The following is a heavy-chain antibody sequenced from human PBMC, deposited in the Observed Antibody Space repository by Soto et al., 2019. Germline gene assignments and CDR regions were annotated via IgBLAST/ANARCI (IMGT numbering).Heavy chain of an antibody. V-gene: IGHV1-2*02. CDR3: ARVGITIFGVVTGMDV. J-gene: IGHJ6*02. Sequence: ASVKVSCKASGYTFTGYYMHWVRQAPGQGLEWMGWINPNSGGTNYAQKFQGRVTMTRDKSISTAYMELSRLRSDDTAVYYCARVGITIFGVVTGMDVWGQRTTVSLSS. CDR1: GYTFTGYY. CDR2: INPNSGGT. D-gene: IGHD3-3*01.